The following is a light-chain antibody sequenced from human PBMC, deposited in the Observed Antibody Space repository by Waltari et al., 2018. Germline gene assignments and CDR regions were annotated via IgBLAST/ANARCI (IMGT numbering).Light chain of an antibody. CDR3: AAWDDSLNVWV. CDR1: NSNIGNNP. V-gene: IGLV1-44*01. CDR2: INN. J-gene: IGLJ3*02. Sequence: QSVLTQPPSASGTPGHRVAISCSGTNSNIGNNPVSWYQQLPGTAPKLLIFINNQLPSGVPDRFSASKSGTSASLAISGLQSDDEADYYCAAWDDSLNVWVFGGGTKVTVL.